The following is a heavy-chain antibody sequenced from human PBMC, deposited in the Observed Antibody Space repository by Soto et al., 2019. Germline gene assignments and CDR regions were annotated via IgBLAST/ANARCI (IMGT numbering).Heavy chain of an antibody. CDR2: TYYRSKWYN. V-gene: IGHV6-1*01. J-gene: IGHJ5*02. Sequence: SQTLSLTCAISGGSVSSNSAAWNWIRQSPSRGLEWLGRTYYRSKWYNDYAVSVKSRITINPDTSKNQFSLQLNSVTPEDTAVYYCAREYVLLWFWYGLGNNWFYLWGQGTLVTVSS. CDR3: AREYVLLWFWYGLGNNWFYL. D-gene: IGHD3-10*01. CDR1: GGSVSSNSAA.